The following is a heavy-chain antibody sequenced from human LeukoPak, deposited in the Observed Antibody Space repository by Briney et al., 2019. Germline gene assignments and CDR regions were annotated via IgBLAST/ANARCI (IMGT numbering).Heavy chain of an antibody. CDR3: ARGPYDGTFYFDS. Sequence: SVKVSCKISGGTFGSHGISWVRQAPGQGLEWMGRTIPIRGMTNYAQKFQGRVTITADTSTSTAYMELSSLTSEDTAVYFCARGPYDGTFYFDSWGQGTLVIVSS. V-gene: IGHV1-69*04. J-gene: IGHJ4*02. CDR2: TIPIRGMT. D-gene: IGHD3-16*01. CDR1: GGTFGSHG.